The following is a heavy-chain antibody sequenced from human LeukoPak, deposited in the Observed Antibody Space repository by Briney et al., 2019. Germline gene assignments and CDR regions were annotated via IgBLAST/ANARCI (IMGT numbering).Heavy chain of an antibody. V-gene: IGHV1-24*01. J-gene: IGHJ4*02. Sequence: EASVKVSCKVSGYTLTELSIHWVRQAPGKGLEWMGGFDPENGEIIYAQKFQGRVTMTEDRSGDTAYMQLSSLRSEDTAVYYCSTDAGYCNSTTCSYYFDYWGQGTLVTVSS. CDR3: STDAGYCNSTTCSYYFDY. CDR1: GYTLTELS. CDR2: FDPENGEI. D-gene: IGHD3-9*01.